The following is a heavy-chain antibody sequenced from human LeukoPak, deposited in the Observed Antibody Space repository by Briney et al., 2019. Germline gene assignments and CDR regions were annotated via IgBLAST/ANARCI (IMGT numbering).Heavy chain of an antibody. CDR3: AGGDRERYFDL. J-gene: IGHJ2*01. Sequence: SETLSLTCKVSGGSVSSTNYCWGWIRQPPGQGLEWIGTIYYSGTTFYNPSLKSRVTISGDTSKNQFSLKLSSVTAADTAVYYCAGGDRERYFDLWGRGTLVTVSS. V-gene: IGHV4-39*07. CDR2: IYYSGTT. D-gene: IGHD3-16*01. CDR1: GGSVSSTNYC.